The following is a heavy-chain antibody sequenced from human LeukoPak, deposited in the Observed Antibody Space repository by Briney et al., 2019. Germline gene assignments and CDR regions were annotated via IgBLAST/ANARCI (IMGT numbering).Heavy chain of an antibody. CDR2: IYGGGTNT. J-gene: IGHJ4*02. CDR3: AKRITEAAGIYFDS. V-gene: IGHV3-23*01. D-gene: IGHD6-19*01. Sequence: QSGGSLRLSCAASGFTFSSYAMSWVRQAPGKGLEWVSTIYGGGTNTFYADSVKGRFTISRDDSKNMQFLEMDSLRPEDTAVYFCAKRITEAAGIYFDSWGQGTLVTVSS. CDR1: GFTFSSYA.